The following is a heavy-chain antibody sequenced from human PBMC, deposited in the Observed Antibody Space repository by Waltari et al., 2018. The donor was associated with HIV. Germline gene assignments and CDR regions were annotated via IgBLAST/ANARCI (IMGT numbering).Heavy chain of an antibody. CDR2: INHSGST. CDR3: ARFKVSTSLGDY. CDR1: GGSFSGYY. Sequence: QVQLQQWGAGLLKPSETLSLTCAVYGGSFSGYYWTWIRQPPGKGLEWIGEINHSGSTNYNPSLESRVTISVDTSKNQFSLKLSSVTAADMAVYYCARFKVSTSLGDYWGQGTLVTVSS. V-gene: IGHV4-34*01. D-gene: IGHD5-12*01. J-gene: IGHJ4*02.